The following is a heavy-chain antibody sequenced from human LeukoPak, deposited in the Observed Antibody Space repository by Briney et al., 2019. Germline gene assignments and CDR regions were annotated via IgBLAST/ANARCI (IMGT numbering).Heavy chain of an antibody. J-gene: IGHJ5*02. CDR1: GYTFTSYD. CDR2: INPIFDSA. Sequence: SVKVSCKASGYTFTSYDINWVRQATGQGLEWMGGINPIFDSANYAQKFQGRVTITADESTSTAYMELRSLRSEDTAVYYCAGWEWELLRNWFDPWGQGTLVTVSS. D-gene: IGHD1-26*01. V-gene: IGHV1-69*13. CDR3: AGWEWELLRNWFDP.